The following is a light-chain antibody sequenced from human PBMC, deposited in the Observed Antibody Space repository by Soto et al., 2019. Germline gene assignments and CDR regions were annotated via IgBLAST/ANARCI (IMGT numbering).Light chain of an antibody. J-gene: IGKJ2*01. V-gene: IGKV3-15*01. CDR3: QQSYSTPRT. CDR2: AAS. CDR1: QSVSSN. Sequence: EMVMTQSPATLSVSPGERATLSCRASQSVSSNLAWYQQKPGQAPRLLIYAASTRATGIPARFSGSGSGTEFTLTISSLQSEDFATYYCQQSYSTPRTFGQGTKLEIK.